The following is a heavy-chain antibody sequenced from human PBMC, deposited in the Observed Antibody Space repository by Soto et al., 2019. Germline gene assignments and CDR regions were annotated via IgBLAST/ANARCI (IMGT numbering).Heavy chain of an antibody. Sequence: QITLKESGPTLVKPTQTLTLTCTFSGFSLSTSGVGVGWIRQPPGKALEWLALIYWDDDKRYSPSLKSRLTITKDTSKHQVVLTMTNMDPVDTATYYCAHTEMATTPFDYWGQGTLVTVSS. J-gene: IGHJ4*02. CDR2: IYWDDDK. CDR1: GFSLSTSGVG. V-gene: IGHV2-5*02. D-gene: IGHD5-12*01. CDR3: AHTEMATTPFDY.